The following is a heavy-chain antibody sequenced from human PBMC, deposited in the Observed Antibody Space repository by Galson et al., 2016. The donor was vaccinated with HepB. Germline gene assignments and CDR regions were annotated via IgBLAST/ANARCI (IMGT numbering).Heavy chain of an antibody. CDR1: GFSFSDIW. Sequence: SLRLSCAASGFSFSDIWMSWVRQAPGKGLERVANIKQDGSRKYYVDSVKGRFTISRDNVKSSLYLEMSSLRAEDSAVYYCASDPFSFGFLITGHDAFHIWGQGTMVTVSS. J-gene: IGHJ3*02. V-gene: IGHV3-7*01. CDR3: ASDPFSFGFLITGHDAFHI. CDR2: IKQDGSRK. D-gene: IGHD3-3*01.